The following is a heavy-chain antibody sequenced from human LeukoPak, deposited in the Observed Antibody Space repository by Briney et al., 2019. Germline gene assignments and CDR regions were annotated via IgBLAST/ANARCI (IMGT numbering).Heavy chain of an antibody. Sequence: TGGSLRLSCAASGFTFSSFSMTWVGQAPGKGLEWISYITGSSSTVFYADSVKGRFIISRDNAKNSLYLQMNSLRDEDTAVYYCARYRGGRGSDFFDYWGQGTLVTVSS. D-gene: IGHD3-10*01. J-gene: IGHJ4*02. CDR2: ITGSSSTV. CDR3: ARYRGGRGSDFFDY. V-gene: IGHV3-48*02. CDR1: GFTFSSFS.